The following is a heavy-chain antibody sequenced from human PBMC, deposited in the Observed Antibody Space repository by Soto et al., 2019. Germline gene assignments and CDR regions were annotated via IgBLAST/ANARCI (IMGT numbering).Heavy chain of an antibody. CDR2: IYYSGST. CDR1: GGSISSGDYY. J-gene: IGHJ5*02. V-gene: IGHV4-30-4*01. Sequence: PSETLSLTCTVSGGSISSGDYYWSWIRQPPGRGLEWIGYIYYSGSTYYNPSLKSRVTISVDTSKNQFSLKLSSVTAADTAVYYCATGDDSLWWLDPWGQGAMVTVYS. D-gene: IGHD3-16*01. CDR3: ATGDDSLWWLDP.